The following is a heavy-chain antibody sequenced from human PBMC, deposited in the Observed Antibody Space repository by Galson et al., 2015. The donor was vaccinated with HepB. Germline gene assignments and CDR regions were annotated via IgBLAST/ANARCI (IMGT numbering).Heavy chain of an antibody. CDR3: ARNSDYYDSSGYYPAYGMDV. V-gene: IGHV3-7*03. CDR1: GFTFSSYW. J-gene: IGHJ6*02. D-gene: IGHD3-22*01. Sequence: SLRLSCAASGFTFSSYWMSWVRQAPGKGLEWVANIKQDGSEKYYVDSVKGRFTISRDNAKNSLYLQMNSLRAEDTAVYYCARNSDYYDSSGYYPAYGMDVWGQGTTVTVSS. CDR2: IKQDGSEK.